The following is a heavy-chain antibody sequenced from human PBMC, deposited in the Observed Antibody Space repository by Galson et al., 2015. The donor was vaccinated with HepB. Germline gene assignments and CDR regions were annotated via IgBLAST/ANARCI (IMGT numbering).Heavy chain of an antibody. J-gene: IGHJ4*02. CDR2: ISTYGGNT. D-gene: IGHD4/OR15-4a*01. CDR1: GYTFTSNG. V-gene: IGHV1-18*04. Sequence: SVKVSCKASGYTFTSNGISWVRQTPGQGLEWLGWISTYGGNTNYAQKFQGRITLTRDTSTSIAYVELGSLRSDDTAVYYCARGRDYRFDYWGQGTLVTVSS. CDR3: ARGRDYRFDY.